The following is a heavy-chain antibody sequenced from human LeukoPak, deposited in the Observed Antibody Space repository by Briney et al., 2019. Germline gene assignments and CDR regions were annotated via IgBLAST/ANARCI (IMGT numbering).Heavy chain of an antibody. CDR2: INHSGST. D-gene: IGHD6-13*01. CDR3: ARGMIAAAGPAFDI. J-gene: IGHJ3*02. Sequence: PSETLSLTCAVYGGSFSGYYWSWIRQPPGKGLEWIGEINHSGSTNYNPSLKSRVTISVDTSKNQFSLKLSSVTAADTAVYYCARGMIAAAGPAFDIWGQGTMVTVSS. CDR1: GGSFSGYY. V-gene: IGHV4-34*01.